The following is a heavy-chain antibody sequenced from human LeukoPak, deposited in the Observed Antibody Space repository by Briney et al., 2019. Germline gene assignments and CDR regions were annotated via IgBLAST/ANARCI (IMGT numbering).Heavy chain of an antibody. D-gene: IGHD5-12*01. CDR3: ARDFSGYDGAFDI. V-gene: IGHV1-69*04. CDR2: IIPILGIA. CDR1: GGTFISYT. J-gene: IGHJ3*02. Sequence: SVKVSCKASGGTFISYTISWVRQAPGQGLEWMGRIIPILGIANYAQKFQGRVTITADKSTSTAYMELSSLRSEDTAVYYCARDFSGYDGAFDIWGQGTMVTVSS.